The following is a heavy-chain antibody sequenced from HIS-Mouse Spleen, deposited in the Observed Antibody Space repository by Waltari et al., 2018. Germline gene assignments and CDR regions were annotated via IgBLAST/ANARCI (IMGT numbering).Heavy chain of an antibody. Sequence: EVQLVESGGGLVQPGGSLRLSCAASGFTFGSYWLHWVRQDPGKGLVWVSRINSDGSSTSYADSVKGRFTISRDNAKNTLYLQMNSLRAEDTAVYYCARDLELDAFDIWGQGTMVTVSS. J-gene: IGHJ3*02. D-gene: IGHD1-1*01. CDR1: GFTFGSYW. V-gene: IGHV3-74*01. CDR3: ARDLELDAFDI. CDR2: INSDGSST.